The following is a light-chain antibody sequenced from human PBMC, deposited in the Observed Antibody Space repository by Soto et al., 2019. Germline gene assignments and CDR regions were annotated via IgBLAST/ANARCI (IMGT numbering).Light chain of an antibody. J-gene: IGKJ4*01. CDR2: GAA. CDR1: QSISRW. V-gene: IGKV1-39*01. Sequence: DIQVTQSPSSLSASVEDRVTITFRASQSISRWLAWYQQKPGKAPRVLIYGAASLQSGVPSRFSGSGSGTNFSLTINSLQPEDYATYYCQQSYNIQALTFGGGTKVDI. CDR3: QQSYNIQALT.